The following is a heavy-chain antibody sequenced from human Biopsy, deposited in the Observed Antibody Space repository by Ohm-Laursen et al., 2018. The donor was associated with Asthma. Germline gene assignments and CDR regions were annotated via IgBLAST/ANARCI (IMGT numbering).Heavy chain of an antibody. CDR2: VNTGNGDT. CDR1: GYNFISFA. D-gene: IGHD3-9*01. V-gene: IGHV1-3*04. Sequence: ASVKVSCNASGYNFISFAIHWVRQAPGQRLERMGWVNTGNGDTKYSQKFQGRVTITRDTSASTAYMELRSLRSEDTATYYCARTYYDFLTGQVKDVFGVWGQGTMVTVSS. CDR3: ARTYYDFLTGQVKDVFGV. J-gene: IGHJ3*01.